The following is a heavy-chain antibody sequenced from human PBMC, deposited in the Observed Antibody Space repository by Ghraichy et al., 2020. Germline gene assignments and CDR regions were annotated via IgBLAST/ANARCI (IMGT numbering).Heavy chain of an antibody. Sequence: ASVKVSCKASGYTFTSYGISWVRQAPGQGLEWMGWISAYNGNTNYAQKLQGRVTMTTDTSTSTAYMELRSLRSDDTAVYYCARAAVAAAGGNWFDPWGQGTLVTVSS. CDR3: ARAAVAAAGGNWFDP. J-gene: IGHJ5*02. CDR2: ISAYNGNT. V-gene: IGHV1-18*04. CDR1: GYTFTSYG. D-gene: IGHD6-13*01.